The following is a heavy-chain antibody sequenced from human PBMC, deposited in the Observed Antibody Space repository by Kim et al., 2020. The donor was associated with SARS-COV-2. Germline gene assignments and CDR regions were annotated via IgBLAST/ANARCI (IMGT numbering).Heavy chain of an antibody. CDR2: ISYDGGNK. Sequence: GGSLRLSCAASGFTFSSYGMHWVRQAPGKGLEWVAVISYDGGNKYYADSVKGRFTNSRDNSKNTMYLQMNSLRAEDTAVYYCAKDFGDGYKKPSDYWGQGTLVSVSS. V-gene: IGHV3-30*18. J-gene: IGHJ4*02. D-gene: IGHD3-3*01. CDR3: AKDFGDGYKKPSDY. CDR1: GFTFSSYG.